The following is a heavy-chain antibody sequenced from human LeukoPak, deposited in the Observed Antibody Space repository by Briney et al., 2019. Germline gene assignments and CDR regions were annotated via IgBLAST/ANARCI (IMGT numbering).Heavy chain of an antibody. Sequence: GGSLRLSCAASGFAFSSYAMTWVRQAPGKGLEWVSGLSGSGDYTYYADPVRGRFTISRDNSENTLYLQMNSLRAEDTAVYYCAKFGSSSWYAMDYWGQGTLVTVSS. J-gene: IGHJ4*02. V-gene: IGHV3-23*01. CDR2: LSGSGDYT. CDR3: AKFGSSSWYAMDY. D-gene: IGHD6-13*01. CDR1: GFAFSSYA.